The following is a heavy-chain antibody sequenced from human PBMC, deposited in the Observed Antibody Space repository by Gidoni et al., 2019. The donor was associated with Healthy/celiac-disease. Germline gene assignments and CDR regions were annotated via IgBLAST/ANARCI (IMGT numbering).Heavy chain of an antibody. CDR2: IWYDGSNK. D-gene: IGHD4-17*01. V-gene: IGHV3-33*01. Sequence: QVQLVESGGGVGQPGRSLRLSCAASGCTFSSYGMHWVRQAPGKGLGWVAVIWYDGSNKYYADSVKGRFTISRDNSKNTLYLQMNSLRAEDTAVYYCARADYGDPLDYWGQGTLVTVSS. J-gene: IGHJ4*02. CDR3: ARADYGDPLDY. CDR1: GCTFSSYG.